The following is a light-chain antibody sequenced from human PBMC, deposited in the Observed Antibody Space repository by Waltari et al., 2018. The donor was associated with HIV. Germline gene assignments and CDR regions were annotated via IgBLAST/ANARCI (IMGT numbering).Light chain of an antibody. V-gene: IGLV3-19*01. Sequence: SSELTQDPAVSVALGQTVRITCQGDSLRNYFASWYQQKPGQAPILVIYGNTNRPAGIPDRFAGTNSGYAASWTITGAQAGDEADYYCNSRDSSGNRVVFGGGTKLTVL. CDR1: SLRNYF. CDR3: NSRDSSGNRVV. J-gene: IGLJ2*01. CDR2: GNT.